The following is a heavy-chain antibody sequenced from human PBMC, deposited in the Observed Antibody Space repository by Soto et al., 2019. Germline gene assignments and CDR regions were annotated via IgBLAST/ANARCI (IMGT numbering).Heavy chain of an antibody. V-gene: IGHV3-23*01. Sequence: GGSLSLSCSASGFSFSSYAMSWVRQAPGKGLEWVSAISGSGGSTYYADSVKGRFTISRDNSKNTLYLQMNSLRAEDTAVYYCASVRDYYDSSGYYYRPRFDYWGQGTLVTVSS. D-gene: IGHD3-22*01. CDR1: GFSFSSYA. CDR2: ISGSGGST. CDR3: ASVRDYYDSSGYYYRPRFDY. J-gene: IGHJ4*02.